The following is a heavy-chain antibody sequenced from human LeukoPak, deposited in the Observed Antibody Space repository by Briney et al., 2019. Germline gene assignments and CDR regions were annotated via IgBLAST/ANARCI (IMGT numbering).Heavy chain of an antibody. J-gene: IGHJ4*02. D-gene: IGHD3-22*01. CDR2: IYYSGST. Sequence: PSETLSLTCTVSGGSISSGGYYWSWIRQHPGKGLEWIGYIYYSGSTYYNPSLKSRVTISVDTSKNQFSLKLSSVTAADTAVYYCARGAPYYYDSSGYYYPDYWGQGTLVTVSS. CDR1: GGSISSGGYY. V-gene: IGHV4-31*03. CDR3: ARGAPYYYDSSGYYYPDY.